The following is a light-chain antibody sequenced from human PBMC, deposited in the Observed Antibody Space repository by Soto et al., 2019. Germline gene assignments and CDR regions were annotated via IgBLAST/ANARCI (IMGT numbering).Light chain of an antibody. V-gene: IGLV2-14*01. CDR2: DVS. CDR3: NSYTSSTTLL. J-gene: IGLJ2*01. Sequence: QSALTQPASVSGSPGQSITISCTGTSSDVGGYNYVSWYQQHPGKAPKLMIYDVSNRPSGVSNRFSGSKSGNTASLTISGLKAEDEADYYCNSYTSSTTLLFGAGTKLTVL. CDR1: SSDVGGYNY.